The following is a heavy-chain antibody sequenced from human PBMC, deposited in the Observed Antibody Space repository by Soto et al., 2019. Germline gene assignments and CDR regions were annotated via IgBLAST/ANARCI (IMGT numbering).Heavy chain of an antibody. CDR2: IDWDDDK. J-gene: IGHJ4*02. D-gene: IGHD3-22*01. CDR3: ARTSYYDSSGYPNFDY. Sequence: LTCTFSGFSLSTSGMCVSWIRQPPGKALEWLALIDWDDDKYYSTSLKTRLTISKDTSKNQVVLTMTNMDPVDTATYYCARTSYYDSSGYPNFDYWGQGTLVTVSS. V-gene: IGHV2-70*01. CDR1: GFSLSTSGMC.